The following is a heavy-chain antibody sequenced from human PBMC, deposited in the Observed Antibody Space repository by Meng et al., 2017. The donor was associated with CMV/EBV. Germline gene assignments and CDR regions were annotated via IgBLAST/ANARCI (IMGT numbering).Heavy chain of an antibody. V-gene: IGHV4-38-2*02. CDR1: GYSISSGYY. CDR2: IYHSGST. J-gene: IGHJ5*02. CDR3: ARGSRWFDP. Sequence: GSLRLSCTVSGYSISSGYYWGWIRQPPGKGLEWIGSIYHSGSTYYNPSLKSRVTISVDTSKNQFSLKLSSVTAAATAVYYCARGSRWFDPWGQGTLVTVSS.